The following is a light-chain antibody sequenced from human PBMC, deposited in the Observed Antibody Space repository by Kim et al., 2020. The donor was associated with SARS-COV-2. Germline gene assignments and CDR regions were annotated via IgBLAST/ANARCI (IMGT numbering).Light chain of an antibody. J-gene: IGLJ3*02. CDR1: SSDIGTYNL. Sequence: QSALAQPASVSGSPGQSITISCTGTSSDIGTYNLVSWYQQHPGKAPKLMIYDVNKRPSGVSNRFSGSKSGNTASLTISGLQTEDEGDFYCCSYALGYGRWVFGGGTQLTVL. V-gene: IGLV2-23*02. CDR2: DVN. CDR3: CSYALGYGRWV.